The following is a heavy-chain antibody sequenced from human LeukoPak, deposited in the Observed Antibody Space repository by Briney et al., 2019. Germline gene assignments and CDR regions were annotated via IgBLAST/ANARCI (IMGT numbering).Heavy chain of an antibody. CDR2: ISYDGSNK. CDR1: GFTFSSYA. Sequence: GRSLRLSCAAPGFTFSSYAMHWVRQAPGKGLEWVAVISYDGSNKYYADSVKGRFTISRDNSKNTLYLQMNSLRAEDTAVYYCARGLTDSSGWYRFDYWGQGTLVTVSS. J-gene: IGHJ4*02. D-gene: IGHD6-19*01. V-gene: IGHV3-30-3*01. CDR3: ARGLTDSSGWYRFDY.